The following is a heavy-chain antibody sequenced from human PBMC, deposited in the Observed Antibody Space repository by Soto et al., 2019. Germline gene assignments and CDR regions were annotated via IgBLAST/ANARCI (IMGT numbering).Heavy chain of an antibody. Sequence: GGSLRLSCAASGFTFSNAWMSWVRQAPGKGLEWVGRIKSKTDGGTTDYAAPVKGRFTISRDDSKNTLYLQMNSLKTEDTAVYYCTTTYLLWKYYYYGMDVWCQGTTVTVSS. V-gene: IGHV3-15*01. CDR1: GFTFSNAW. CDR3: TTTYLLWKYYYYGMDV. CDR2: IKSKTDGGTT. J-gene: IGHJ6*02. D-gene: IGHD1-1*01.